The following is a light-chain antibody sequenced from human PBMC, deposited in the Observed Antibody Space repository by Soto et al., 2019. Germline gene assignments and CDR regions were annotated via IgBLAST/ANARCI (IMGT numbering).Light chain of an antibody. CDR2: GAS. CDR3: QQYNNWPIT. J-gene: IGKJ5*01. CDR1: QSFRSN. V-gene: IGKV3-15*01. Sequence: EIVMTQSPATLSVSPGERATLSCRASQSFRSNLAWYQQKPGQAPRLLIYGASTRATGVPARFSGSGSGTEFTLTISSLQSEDFAVYYCQQYNNWPITFGQGTRLEIK.